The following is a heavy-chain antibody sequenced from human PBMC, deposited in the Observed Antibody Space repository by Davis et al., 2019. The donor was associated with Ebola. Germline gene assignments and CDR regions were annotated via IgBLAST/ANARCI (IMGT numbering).Heavy chain of an antibody. CDR2: IIPALGSA. J-gene: IGHJ4*02. V-gene: IGHV1-69*13. CDR3: ARKAGGQCPGGICYTSDY. D-gene: IGHD2-8*02. Sequence: SVKVSCKASGGSFSNAAYSWVRQAPGQGLEWLGGIIPALGSADYAQTFQDRATITADESAATVYMQLESLTSVDTALYYCARKAGGQCPGGICYTSDYWGQGTLVTVSS. CDR1: GGSFSNAA.